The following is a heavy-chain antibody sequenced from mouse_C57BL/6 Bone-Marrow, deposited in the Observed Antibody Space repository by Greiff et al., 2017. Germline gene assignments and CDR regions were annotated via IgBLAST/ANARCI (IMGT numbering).Heavy chain of an antibody. CDR3: ARGRRGAY. V-gene: IGHV1-82*01. CDR1: GYAFSSYW. J-gene: IGHJ3*01. CDR2: IYPGDGDT. Sequence: VQLQQSGPELVKPGASVKISCKASGYAFSSYWMNWVKQRPGQGLEWIGRIYPGDGDTYYNGKLKGKATLTVVKSSSTAYMQLSSLTSEDSAVYFCARGRRGAYWGPGSLVTVSA.